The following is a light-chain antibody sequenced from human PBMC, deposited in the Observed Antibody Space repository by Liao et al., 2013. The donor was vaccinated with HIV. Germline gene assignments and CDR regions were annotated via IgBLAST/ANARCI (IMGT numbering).Light chain of an antibody. Sequence: SYELTQSPSVSVSPGQTASITCSGDKLGDKYACWYQQKPGQSPVLVIYHDSKRPSGIPERFSGSTSGNTATLTISETQAVDEADYYCQSWDSDTVVFGGGTKLTVL. CDR3: QSWDSDTVV. CDR2: HDS. CDR1: KLGDKY. V-gene: IGLV3-1*01. J-gene: IGLJ2*01.